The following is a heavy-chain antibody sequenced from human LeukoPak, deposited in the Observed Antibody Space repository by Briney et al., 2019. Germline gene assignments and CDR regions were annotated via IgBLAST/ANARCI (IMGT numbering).Heavy chain of an antibody. D-gene: IGHD6-13*01. CDR3: AGLAQLTPYYYYYGMDV. J-gene: IGHJ6*04. V-gene: IGHV4-34*01. CDR1: GGSFSGYY. CDR2: INHSGST. Sequence: SETLSLTCAVYGGSFSGYYWSWIRQPPGKGLEWIGEINHSGSTNYNPSLKSRVTISVDTSKNQFSLKLSSVTAADTAVYYCAGLAQLTPYYYYYGMDVWGKGTTATVSS.